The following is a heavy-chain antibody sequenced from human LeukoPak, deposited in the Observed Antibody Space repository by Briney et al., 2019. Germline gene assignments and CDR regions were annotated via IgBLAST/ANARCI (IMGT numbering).Heavy chain of an antibody. V-gene: IGHV3-21*01. Sequence: KTGGSLRLSCAASGFTFSTYSMNWVRQAPGKGLEWASFIDTSGTYIYYGESMKGRFTISRDNAKNSLYLQMNGLRAEDTAVYYCARGRSITLLRGVAMSDGFDIWGQGTMVAVSS. CDR2: IDTSGTYI. CDR3: ARGRSITLLRGVAMSDGFDI. D-gene: IGHD3-10*01. J-gene: IGHJ3*02. CDR1: GFTFSTYS.